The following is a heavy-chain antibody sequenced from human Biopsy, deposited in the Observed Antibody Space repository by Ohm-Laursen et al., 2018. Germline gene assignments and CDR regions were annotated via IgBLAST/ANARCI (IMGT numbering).Heavy chain of an antibody. CDR1: GGSFSNDY. J-gene: IGHJ5*02. Sequence: SEALSLTWAVYGGSFSNDYWTWIRQSPGKGLEWTGEVSHNGGTNYNPSLKARVSISMDTSKNQFSLNLTSVTAADTALYYCARGKRGPVAIPRDNPNRIRGWFDPWGPGTLVTVSS. CDR2: VSHNGGT. V-gene: IGHV4-34*01. D-gene: IGHD2-21*01. CDR3: ARGKRGPVAIPRDNPNRIRGWFDP.